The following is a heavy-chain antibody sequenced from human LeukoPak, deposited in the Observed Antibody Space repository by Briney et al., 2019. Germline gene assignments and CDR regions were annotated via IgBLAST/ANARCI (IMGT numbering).Heavy chain of an antibody. CDR2: IYYSGST. V-gene: IGHV4-39*02. D-gene: IGHD6-13*01. CDR1: GGSISSSSYY. CDR3: ARETSSWPSYYYYGMDV. J-gene: IGHJ6*02. Sequence: SETLSLTCTVSGGSISSSSYYWGWIRQPPGTGLEWIGSIYYSGSTYYNPSLKSRVTISVDTSKNQFSLKLSSVTAADTAVYYCARETSSWPSYYYYGMDVWGQGTTVTVSS.